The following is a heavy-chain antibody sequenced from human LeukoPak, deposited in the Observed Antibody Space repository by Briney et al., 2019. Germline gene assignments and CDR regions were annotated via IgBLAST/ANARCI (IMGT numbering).Heavy chain of an antibody. Sequence: SETLSLTCAVYGGSFSCYYWSWIRQPPGKGLEWIGEINHSGSTNYNPSVKSRVTISVDTSKNQFSLKLSSVTAADTAVYYCARGAIVYCSSTSCYTGAEYFQHWGQGTLVTVSS. CDR2: INHSGST. V-gene: IGHV4-34*01. CDR1: GGSFSCYY. D-gene: IGHD2-2*02. CDR3: ARGAIVYCSSTSCYTGAEYFQH. J-gene: IGHJ1*01.